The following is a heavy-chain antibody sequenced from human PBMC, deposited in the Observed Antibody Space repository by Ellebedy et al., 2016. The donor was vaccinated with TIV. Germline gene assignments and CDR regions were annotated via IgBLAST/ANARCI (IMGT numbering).Heavy chain of an antibody. CDR2: IYQDGSEK. CDR3: ARRGSYGDYAVQVNSWLDR. V-gene: IGHV3-7*01. J-gene: IGHJ5*02. D-gene: IGHD4-17*01. CDR1: GFSFRSYW. Sequence: PGGSLRLSCAASGFSFRSYWMSRVRQAPGKGLEWVANIYQDGSEKLYVDSVKGRFTISRDNTKNLLFLQMNSLRVDDTAMYYCARRGSYGDYAVQVNSWLDRWGQGTLVTVSS.